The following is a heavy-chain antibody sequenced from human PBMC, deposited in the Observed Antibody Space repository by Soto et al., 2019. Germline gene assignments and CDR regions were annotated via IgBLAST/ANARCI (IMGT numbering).Heavy chain of an antibody. J-gene: IGHJ3*02. V-gene: IGHV3-48*01. CDR1: GFTFSSYC. Sequence: GRSLRLSCAASGFTFSSYCMNWVRQAPCKGLEWFSYISSSSSTIYNADSVKGRFTISRDNAKNSLYLQMNSLRAEDTAVYYCAAEGYYDILTGYYNHDAFDIWGQGTMVT. CDR3: AAEGYYDILTGYYNHDAFDI. CDR2: ISSSSSTI. D-gene: IGHD3-9*01.